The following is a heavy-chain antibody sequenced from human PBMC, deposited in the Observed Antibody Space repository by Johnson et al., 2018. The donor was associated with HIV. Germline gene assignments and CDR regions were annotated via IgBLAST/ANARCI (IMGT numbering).Heavy chain of an antibody. CDR2: IHSGGTT. CDR1: DFTVSGNY. V-gene: IGHV3-53*01. Sequence: VQLVESGGGLIQPGGSLRLSCAASDFTVSGNYMSWVRQAPGKGLEWVSLIHSGGTTFYADSVKGRFTISRDNAKNSLYLQMNSLRAEDTAVYYCAREGGAAAPDAFDIWGQGTMVTVSS. D-gene: IGHD2-2*01. CDR3: AREGGAAAPDAFDI. J-gene: IGHJ3*02.